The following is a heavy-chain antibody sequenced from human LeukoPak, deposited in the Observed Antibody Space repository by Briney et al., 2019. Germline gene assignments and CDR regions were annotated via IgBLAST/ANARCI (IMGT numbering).Heavy chain of an antibody. Sequence: SSETLSLTCAVYGGSFSGYYWSWIRQPPGKGLEWIGEINHSGSTNYNPSLKSRVTISVDTSKNQFSLKLSSVTAADTAVYYCARVAQGSNCGGDCYYYGMDVWGQGTTVTVSS. CDR1: GGSFSGYY. J-gene: IGHJ6*02. V-gene: IGHV4-34*01. CDR2: INHSGST. D-gene: IGHD2-21*01. CDR3: ARVAQGSNCGGDCYYYGMDV.